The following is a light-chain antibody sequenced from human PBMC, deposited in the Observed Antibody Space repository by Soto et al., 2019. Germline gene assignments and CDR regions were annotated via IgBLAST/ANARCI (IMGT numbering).Light chain of an antibody. CDR1: QSVLSTSNNKNY. Sequence: DIVMTQSPDSLAVSLGERATIKCKSSQSVLSTSNNKNYLAWFQQKPGQPPKMVIYWASTRESGVPDRFSGSGSGTDFTLTISSLQAEDVAVYYCQQYYSTPITFGGGTKVEIK. CDR3: QQYYSTPIT. CDR2: WAS. J-gene: IGKJ4*01. V-gene: IGKV4-1*01.